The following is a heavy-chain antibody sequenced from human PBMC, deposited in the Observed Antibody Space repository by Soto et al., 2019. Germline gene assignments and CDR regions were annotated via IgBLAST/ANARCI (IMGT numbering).Heavy chain of an antibody. D-gene: IGHD3-10*01. V-gene: IGHV1-69*13. CDR1: GGTFSSYA. CDR3: ARYPRGEQAYYYYGMDV. CDR2: IIPIFGTA. J-gene: IGHJ6*02. Sequence: SVKVSFKASGGTFSSYAISWLRQAPGQGLEWMGGIIPIFGTANYAQKFQGRVTITADESTSTAYMELSSLRSEDTAVYYCARYPRGEQAYYYYGMDVWGQGTTVTVSS.